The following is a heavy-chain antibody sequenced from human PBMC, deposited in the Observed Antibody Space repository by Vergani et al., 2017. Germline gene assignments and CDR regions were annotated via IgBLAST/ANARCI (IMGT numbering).Heavy chain of an antibody. CDR2: INPSGGST. CDR1: GYTFTSYY. J-gene: IGHJ6*02. D-gene: IGHD6-13*01. V-gene: IGHV1-46*03. Sequence: QVQLVQSGAEVKKPGASVKVSCKASGYTFTSYYMHWVRQAPGQGLEWMGIINPSGGSTSYAQKFQGRVTMTRDTSTSTVYMELSSLRSEDTAVYYCAMIAAEGMYYYGMDVWGQGTTVTVSS. CDR3: AMIAAEGMYYYGMDV.